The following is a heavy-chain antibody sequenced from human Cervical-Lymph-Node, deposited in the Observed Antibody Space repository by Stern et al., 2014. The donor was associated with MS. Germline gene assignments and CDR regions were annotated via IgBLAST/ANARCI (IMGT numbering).Heavy chain of an antibody. V-gene: IGHV3-48*01. D-gene: IGHD5-18*01. CDR2: ISTRGSPI. Sequence: EVQLVESGGGLVQPGGSLRLSCAASAFGVSDYDMNWVRQAPGKGLEWVSFISTRGSPICCADSVKGRFSITRGKAKNSLYLQMNSLRAEDTAVYFCARERGGTPMVWGQGTLVTVSS. CDR3: ARERGGTPMV. J-gene: IGHJ4*02. CDR1: AFGVSDYD.